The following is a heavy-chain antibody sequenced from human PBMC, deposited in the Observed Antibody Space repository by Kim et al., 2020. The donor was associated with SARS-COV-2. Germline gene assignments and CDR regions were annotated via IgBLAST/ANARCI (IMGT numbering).Heavy chain of an antibody. CDR2: IYYSGST. V-gene: IGHV4-39*01. CDR1: GGSISSSSYY. J-gene: IGHJ6*01. CDR3: ARSIGFVELFFYYYYG. D-gene: IGHD3-10*01. Sequence: SETLSLTCTVSGGSISSSSYYWGWIRQPPGKGLEWIGSIYYSGSTYYNPSLKSRVTISVDTSKNQFSLKLSSVTAADTAVYYCARSIGFVELFFYYYYG.